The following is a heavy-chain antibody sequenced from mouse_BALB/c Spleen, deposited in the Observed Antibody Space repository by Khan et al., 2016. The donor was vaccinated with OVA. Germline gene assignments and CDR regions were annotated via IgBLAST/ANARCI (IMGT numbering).Heavy chain of an antibody. Sequence: VQLKQSGTVLARPGASVKMSCKASGYSFTSYLIHWVKQRPGQGLEWIGDIYPGNSDTTYNLKFKDKAKLTTGTSANTAYMELRSLTNEDSAGDDCARRGYGSFAYWGQGTLVTVSA. CDR3: ARRGYGSFAY. CDR1: GYSFTSYL. D-gene: IGHD1-1*02. V-gene: IGHV1-5*01. J-gene: IGHJ3*01. CDR2: IYPGNSDT.